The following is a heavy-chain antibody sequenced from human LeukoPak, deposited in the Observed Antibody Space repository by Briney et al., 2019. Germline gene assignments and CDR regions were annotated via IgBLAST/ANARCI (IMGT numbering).Heavy chain of an antibody. D-gene: IGHD6-6*01. Sequence: GGSLRLSCAASGFTFSSYWMSWVRQAPGKGLEWVSIIYTGGTTHYADSLNDRFTISRDDSINTLYLQMNSLRAEDTAVYYCARDSSSYYFDYWGQGTLVTVSS. CDR3: ARDSSSYYFDY. V-gene: IGHV3-66*01. CDR1: GFTFSSYW. CDR2: IYTGGTT. J-gene: IGHJ4*02.